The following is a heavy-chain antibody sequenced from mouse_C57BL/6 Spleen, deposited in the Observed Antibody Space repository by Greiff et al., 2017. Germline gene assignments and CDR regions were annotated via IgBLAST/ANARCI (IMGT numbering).Heavy chain of an antibody. CDR3: ARGAQFVDY. V-gene: IGHV1-50*01. CDR1: GYTFTSYW. J-gene: IGHJ2*01. CDR2: IDPSDSYT. Sequence: QVHVKQPGAELVKPGASVKLSCKASGYTFTSYWMQWVKQRPGQGLEWIGEIDPSDSYTNYNQKFKGKATLTVDTSSSTAYMQLSSLTSEDSAVYYCARGAQFVDYWGQGNTLTVSS.